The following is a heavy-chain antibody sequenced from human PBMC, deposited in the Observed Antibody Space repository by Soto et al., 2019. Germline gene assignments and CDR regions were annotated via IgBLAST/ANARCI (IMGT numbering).Heavy chain of an antibody. V-gene: IGHV1-46*01. CDR3: ARWGRPPRVRGQLDY. D-gene: IGHD3-10*01. J-gene: IGHJ4*02. Sequence: ASVKVSCKASGYTFINYHMQWVRQAPGQGLEWMGIINPSDATTFYAQKFQGRVTMTRDTSTSTVSMELSSLRSEDTAVYYCARWGRPPRVRGQLDYWGQGTLVTVSS. CDR2: INPSDATT. CDR1: GYTFINYH.